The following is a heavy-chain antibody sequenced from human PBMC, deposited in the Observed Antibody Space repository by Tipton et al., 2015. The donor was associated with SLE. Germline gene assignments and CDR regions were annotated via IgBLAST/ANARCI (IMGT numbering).Heavy chain of an antibody. CDR1: GFTFSSYE. V-gene: IGHV3-33*08. D-gene: IGHD6-19*01. Sequence: RSLRLSCAASGFTFSSYEMNWVRQAPGKGLEWVAFIRYDGSNKYYADSVKGRFTISRDNSKNTLYLQMNSLRAEDTAVYYCAREGSQWLGGAFDIWGQGTMVTVSS. CDR2: IRYDGSNK. J-gene: IGHJ3*02. CDR3: AREGSQWLGGAFDI.